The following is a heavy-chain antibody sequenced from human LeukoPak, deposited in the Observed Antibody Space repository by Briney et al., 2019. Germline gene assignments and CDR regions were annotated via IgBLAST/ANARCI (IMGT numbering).Heavy chain of an antibody. V-gene: IGHV3-15*01. Sequence: GGSLRPSFEASGFTFSNVWMNWVRQAPGKGLEWIGRIITKTEGGATEYAAPVKGRFTISRDDSKNTLDLQMNSLKTEDTALYYCVTRVKSTGDYWGQGTLVTVS. J-gene: IGHJ4*02. CDR2: IITKTEGGAT. D-gene: IGHD1-1*01. CDR1: GFTFSNVW. CDR3: VTRVKSTGDY.